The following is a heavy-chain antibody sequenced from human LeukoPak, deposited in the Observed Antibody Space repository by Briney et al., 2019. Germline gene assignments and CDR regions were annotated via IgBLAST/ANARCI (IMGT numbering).Heavy chain of an antibody. V-gene: IGHV1-46*01. CDR3: ARARGGATTGMFDP. CDR2: INPSGGST. CDR1: GGTLSRYA. D-gene: IGHD1-26*01. Sequence: ASVKVSCKASGGTLSRYAISWVRQAPGQGLEWMGIINPSGGSTSYAQKFQGRVTMTRDMSTSTVYMELSSLRSEDTAVYYCARARGGATTGMFDPWGQGTLVTVSS. J-gene: IGHJ5*02.